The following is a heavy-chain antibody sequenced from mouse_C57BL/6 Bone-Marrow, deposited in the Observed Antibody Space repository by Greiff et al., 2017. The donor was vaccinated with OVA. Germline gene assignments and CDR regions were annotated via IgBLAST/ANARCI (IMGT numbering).Heavy chain of an antibody. Sequence: EVMLVESGGGLVQSGRSLRLSCATSGFTFSDFYMEWVRQAPGKGLEWIAASRNKANDYTTEYSASVKGRFIVSRDTSQSILYLQMNALRAEDTAIYYCARDAGYGSPWYFDVWGTGTTVTVSS. D-gene: IGHD1-1*01. CDR2: SRNKANDYTT. V-gene: IGHV7-1*01. J-gene: IGHJ1*03. CDR1: GFTFSDFY. CDR3: ARDAGYGSPWYFDV.